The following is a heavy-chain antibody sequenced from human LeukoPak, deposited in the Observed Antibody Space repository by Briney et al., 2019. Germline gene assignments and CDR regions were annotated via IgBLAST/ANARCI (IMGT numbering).Heavy chain of an antibody. CDR1: GFTFSDYY. CDR3: AKGGPNFNWFDP. V-gene: IGHV3-11*04. D-gene: IGHD4/OR15-4a*01. Sequence: GGSLRLSCAASGFTFSDYYMSWIRQAPGKGLEWVSYISSSGSTIYYADSVKGRFTISRDNSKNTVYLQMNSLRAEDTAVYYCAKGGPNFNWFDPWGQGTLVTVSS. J-gene: IGHJ5*02. CDR2: ISSSGSTI.